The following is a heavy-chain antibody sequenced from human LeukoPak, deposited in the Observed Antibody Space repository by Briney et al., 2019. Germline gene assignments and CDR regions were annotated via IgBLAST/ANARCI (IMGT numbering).Heavy chain of an antibody. CDR3: ARDLAGKAYCGGDCYLDI. CDR1: GYTFTSYG. D-gene: IGHD2-21*02. CDR2: ISAYNGNT. J-gene: IGHJ3*02. Sequence: ASVKVSCKASGYTFTSYGISWVRQAPGQGLEWMGWISAYNGNTNYAQKLQGRVTMTTDTSTSTAYMELRSLRSDDTAVYYCARDLAGKAYCGGDCYLDIWGQGTMVTVSS. V-gene: IGHV1-18*01.